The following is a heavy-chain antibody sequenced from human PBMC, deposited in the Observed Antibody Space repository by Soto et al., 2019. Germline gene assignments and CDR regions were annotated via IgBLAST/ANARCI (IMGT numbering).Heavy chain of an antibody. D-gene: IGHD1-7*01. CDR1: GFSFTHYR. J-gene: IGHJ4*02. CDR3: AKAGDWNYVFDF. Sequence: VGSLRLSCAASGFSFTHYRIHWVRQVPGKGLEWVCRVNADGSSTNYAGFAKGRFTISRDNSKNTAYLEMNNLRVDDTALYYCAKAGDWNYVFDFCGQRTSVTVSS. V-gene: IGHV3-74*01. CDR2: VNADGSST.